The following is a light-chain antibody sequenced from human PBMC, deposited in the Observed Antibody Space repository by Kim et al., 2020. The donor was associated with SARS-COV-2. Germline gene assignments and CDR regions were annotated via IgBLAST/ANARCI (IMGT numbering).Light chain of an antibody. J-gene: IGKJ4*01. Sequence: EIVMTQFPATLSVSPGERATLSCRASQNINRNLAWFQQKPGQAPRLLIFEISTRATGIPARFSGSGSATDFTLTISGLQSEDFAVYYFQQYEDWVLTFGGGTKVDIK. CDR2: EIS. V-gene: IGKV3-15*01. CDR1: QNINRN. CDR3: QQYEDWVLT.